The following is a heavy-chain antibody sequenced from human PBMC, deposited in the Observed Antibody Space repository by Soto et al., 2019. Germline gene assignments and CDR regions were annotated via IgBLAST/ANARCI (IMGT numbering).Heavy chain of an antibody. D-gene: IGHD3-22*01. CDR2: INAGNGNT. CDR1: GYTFTSYA. J-gene: IGHJ5*02. Sequence: ASVKVSCTASGYTFTSYAMHWVRQAPGQRLEWMGWINAGNGNTKYSQKFQGRVTMTRDTSTSTVYMELSSLRSEDTAVYYCARDRRYYDSSGYYRVWFDPWGQGTLVTVSS. V-gene: IGHV1-3*01. CDR3: ARDRRYYDSSGYYRVWFDP.